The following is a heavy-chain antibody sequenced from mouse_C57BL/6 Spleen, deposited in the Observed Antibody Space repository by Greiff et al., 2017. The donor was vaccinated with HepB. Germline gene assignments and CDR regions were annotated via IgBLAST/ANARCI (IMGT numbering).Heavy chain of an antibody. CDR3: ARDGYYSAWFAY. V-gene: IGHV1-55*01. CDR1: GYTFTSYW. J-gene: IGHJ3*01. CDR2: IYPGSGST. D-gene: IGHD2-3*01. Sequence: VQLQQPGAELVKPGASVKMSCKASGYTFTSYWITWVKQRPGQGLEWIGDIYPGSGSTNYNEKFKSTATLTVDTSSSTAYMQLSSLTSEDSAVYYCARDGYYSAWFAYWGQGTLVTVSA.